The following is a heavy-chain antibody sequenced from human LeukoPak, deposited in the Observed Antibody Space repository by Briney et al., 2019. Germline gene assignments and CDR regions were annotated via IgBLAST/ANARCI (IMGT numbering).Heavy chain of an antibody. D-gene: IGHD4/OR15-4a*01. CDR1: GYTFTSYA. V-gene: IGHV1-3*01. Sequence: ASVKVSCKASGYTFTSYAMHWVHQAPGQRLEWMGWINAGNGNTKYSQKFQGRVTITRDTSASTAYMELSSLRSEDTAVYYCARSLWWLHYLDYWGQGTLVTVSS. J-gene: IGHJ4*02. CDR3: ARSLWWLHYLDY. CDR2: INAGNGNT.